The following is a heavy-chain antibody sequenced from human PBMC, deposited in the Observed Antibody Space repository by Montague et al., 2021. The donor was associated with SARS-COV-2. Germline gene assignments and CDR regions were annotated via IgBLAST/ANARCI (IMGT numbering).Heavy chain of an antibody. CDR3: ARGLYNWNYEHWFDT. CDR1: GGSVGSSHYY. D-gene: IGHD1-7*01. CDR2: IYYSGST. Sequence: SETLSLTCTVSGGSVGSSHYYWAWIRQPPGKGLEWIGTIYYSGSTYYNQSPRSRVTIDVDASTNQLSLKLHSVTAADTAVYFCARGLYNWNYEHWFDTWGQGTLVTVSS. J-gene: IGHJ5*02. V-gene: IGHV4-39*01.